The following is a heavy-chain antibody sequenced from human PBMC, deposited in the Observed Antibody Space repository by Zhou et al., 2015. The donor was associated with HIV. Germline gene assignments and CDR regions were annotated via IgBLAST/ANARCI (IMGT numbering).Heavy chain of an antibody. CDR3: ARKNIADGDYREARGYFDY. CDR1: GYTFTTYD. CDR2: MNTGGGQT. V-gene: IGHV1-8*01. Sequence: QVQLVQSGAEVKKPGASVKVSCKASGYTFTTYDINWMRQATGQRPEWMGWMNTGGGQTGYAQKFQGRVTMTRDTSISTAYMELSSLRSEDTAVYYCARKNIADGDYREARGYFDYWGQGTLVTVSS. J-gene: IGHJ4*02. D-gene: IGHD4-17*01.